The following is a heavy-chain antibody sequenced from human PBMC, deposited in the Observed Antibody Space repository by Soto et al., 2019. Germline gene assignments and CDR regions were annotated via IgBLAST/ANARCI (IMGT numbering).Heavy chain of an antibody. CDR1: GGSFSCYY. CDR2: INHSGST. D-gene: IGHD6-13*01. V-gene: IGHV4-34*01. Sequence: SETLSLTCAVYGGSFSCYYWSWIRQPPGKGLEWIGEINHSGSTNYNPSLKSRVTISVDTSKNQFSLKLSSVTAADTAVYYCARGXWEYSSSWYGRLNWFDPWGQGTLVTVSS. J-gene: IGHJ5*02. CDR3: ARGXWEYSSSWYGRLNWFDP.